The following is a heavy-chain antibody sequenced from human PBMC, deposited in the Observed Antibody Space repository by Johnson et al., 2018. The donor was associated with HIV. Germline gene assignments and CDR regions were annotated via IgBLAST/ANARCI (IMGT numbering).Heavy chain of an antibody. V-gene: IGHV3-30*04. D-gene: IGHD6-19*01. Sequence: QVHLVESGGGVVQPGGSLRLSCAASGFTCSSYAMHWVRQAPGKGLEWVAVISYDGTDKFYATSVKGRFTVSRDNSNNILFLQMSSLRSDDTAVYFCARVQRSGWFHTDAFDLWGQGTMVTVS. CDR1: GFTCSSYA. J-gene: IGHJ3*01. CDR3: ARVQRSGWFHTDAFDL. CDR2: ISYDGTDK.